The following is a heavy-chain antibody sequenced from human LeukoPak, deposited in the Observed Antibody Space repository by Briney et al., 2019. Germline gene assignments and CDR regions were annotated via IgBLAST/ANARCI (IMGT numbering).Heavy chain of an antibody. J-gene: IGHJ5*02. V-gene: IGHV4-59*01. CDR1: GGAISNYC. Sequence: SETLSLTCTVPGGAISNYCWSWIRQPPGKGLEWIGYIYYSGSTNYNPSLRSRVTISVDTSKNQFSLKLSSVTAADTAVYYCARKRFIAAGGFDPWGQGTLVTVSS. CDR3: ARKRFIAAGGFDP. CDR2: IYYSGST. D-gene: IGHD6-6*01.